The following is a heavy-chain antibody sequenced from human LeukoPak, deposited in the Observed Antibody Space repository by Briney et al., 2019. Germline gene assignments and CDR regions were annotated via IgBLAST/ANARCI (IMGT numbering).Heavy chain of an antibody. V-gene: IGHV3-23*01. CDR3: AKDAALWFGEGSFDY. CDR1: GYTFSSYA. D-gene: IGHD3-10*01. CDR2: ISGSGGST. Sequence: GGFLRLSRAASGYTFSSYAMSWVRQAPGKGLEWVSAISGSGGSTYYADSVKGRFTISRDNSKNTLYLQMNSLRAEDTAVYYCAKDAALWFGEGSFDYWGQGTLVTVSS. J-gene: IGHJ4*02.